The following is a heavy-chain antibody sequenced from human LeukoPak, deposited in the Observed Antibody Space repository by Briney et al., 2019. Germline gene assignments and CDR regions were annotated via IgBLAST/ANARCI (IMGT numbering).Heavy chain of an antibody. V-gene: IGHV3-23*01. CDR2: ISGSGVST. J-gene: IGHJ4*02. D-gene: IGHD3-10*01. CDR3: AKDRVRGVAYYYFDY. CDR1: GFTFSGHG. Sequence: GGTLRLSCAASGFTFSGHGMNWVRKAPGKGLEWVSGISGSGVSTYYADSVKGRFTISRDNSKNTLYLQMNSLRAEDTAVYYCAKDRVRGVAYYYFDYWGQGTLVIVSS.